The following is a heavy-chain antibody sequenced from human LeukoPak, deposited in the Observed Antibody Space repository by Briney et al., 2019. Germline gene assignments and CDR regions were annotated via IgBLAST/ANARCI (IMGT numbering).Heavy chain of an antibody. J-gene: IGHJ5*02. CDR2: ISYDGSNK. CDR1: GFTFSSYG. V-gene: IGHV3-30*18. CDR3: AKGVLGYYYDSSGSDWFDP. D-gene: IGHD3-22*01. Sequence: PGGSLRLSCAASGFTFSSYGMHWVRQAPGKGLEWVAVISYDGSNKYYADSVKGRFTISRDNSKNTLYLQMNSLRAEDTAVYYCAKGVLGYYYDSSGSDWFDPWGQGTLVTVSS.